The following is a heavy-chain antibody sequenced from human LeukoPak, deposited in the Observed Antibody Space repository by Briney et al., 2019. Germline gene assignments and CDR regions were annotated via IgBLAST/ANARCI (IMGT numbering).Heavy chain of an antibody. V-gene: IGHV5-51*01. CDR1: GYTFTSDW. CDR3: ARGATGWYYYFDY. CDR2: IYLGDSET. D-gene: IGHD6-19*01. Sequence: GGSLRLSCKGSGYTFTSDWIGWVRQMPGKGLEWMGIIYLGDSETGYSPSFQGQVTMSADKSLSTAYLQWSSLKASDTAIYYCARGATGWYYYFDYWGQGTLVTVSS. J-gene: IGHJ4*02.